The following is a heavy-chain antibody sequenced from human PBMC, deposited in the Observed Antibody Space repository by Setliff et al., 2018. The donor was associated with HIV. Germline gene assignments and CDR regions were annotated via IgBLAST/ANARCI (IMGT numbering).Heavy chain of an antibody. CDR1: GFTFSSYS. Sequence: PGGSLRLSCAASGFTFSSYSMNWVRQAPGKGLEWVSSITSTSDYIYYADSVKGRFTISRDNARNSLFLQMNSLRVEDTAMYYCATNLETWGQGTLVTVSS. CDR2: ITSTSDYI. V-gene: IGHV3-21*04. D-gene: IGHD2-8*01. CDR3: ATNLET. J-gene: IGHJ4*02.